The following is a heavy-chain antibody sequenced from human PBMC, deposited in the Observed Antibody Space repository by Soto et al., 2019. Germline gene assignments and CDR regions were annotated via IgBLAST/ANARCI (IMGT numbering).Heavy chain of an antibody. J-gene: IGHJ4*02. CDR1: GGSVRSARYY. CDR2: MYYSGST. Sequence: SETLSLTCTVSGGSVRSARYYWSWIRQPPGKGLEWIGCMYYSGSTNYNPSLKSRVTISVDTSKNQFSLKLTSVTAADTAVYFCARTDYGFDYWGQGTLVTVSS. V-gene: IGHV4-61*01. D-gene: IGHD4-17*01. CDR3: ARTDYGFDY.